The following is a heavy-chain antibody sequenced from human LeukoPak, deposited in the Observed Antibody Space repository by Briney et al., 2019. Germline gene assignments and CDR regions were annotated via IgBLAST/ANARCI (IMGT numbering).Heavy chain of an antibody. J-gene: IGHJ6*02. CDR1: GFTFSSYD. CDR2: ISYDGSNK. CDR3: ARSSCSSTSCYRYYYYGMDV. Sequence: GGSLRLSCAASGFTFSSYDMHWVRQAPGKGLEWVAVISYDGSNKYYADSVKGRFTISRDNSKNTLYLQMNSLRAEDTAVYYCARSSCSSTSCYRYYYYGMDVWGQGTTVTVSS. D-gene: IGHD2-2*01. V-gene: IGHV3-30-3*01.